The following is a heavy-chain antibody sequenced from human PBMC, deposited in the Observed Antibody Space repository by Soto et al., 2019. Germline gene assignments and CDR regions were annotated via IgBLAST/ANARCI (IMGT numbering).Heavy chain of an antibody. J-gene: IGHJ5*02. CDR2: INPKSGGT. V-gene: IGHV1-2*02. CDR3: VKTYDGSGQPSHYFAP. D-gene: IGHD3-22*01. Sequence: QVQLVQSGAEVKKPGASVKVSCEASGYTFTDYFIHWVRQAPGQGPEWMGWINPKSGGTNYAQVFRGRVTMTRDTSISTAYMDLSGLRSDDTATYYCVKTYDGSGQPSHYFAPWGQGTPVTVSS. CDR1: GYTFTDYF.